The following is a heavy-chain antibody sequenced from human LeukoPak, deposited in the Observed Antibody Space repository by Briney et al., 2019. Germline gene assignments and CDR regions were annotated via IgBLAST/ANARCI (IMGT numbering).Heavy chain of an antibody. Sequence: GGSLRLSCAASGFTFSGFAMTWVRQAPGKGLELVSAIVGSDGSTYYADSVKGRFTISRDISKNTLYLQMNSLGAEATAVYYCAKRGSSSWHFDYWGLGTLVTVSS. J-gene: IGHJ4*02. CDR1: GFTFSGFA. CDR3: AKRGSSSWHFDY. D-gene: IGHD6-13*01. CDR2: IVGSDGST. V-gene: IGHV3-23*01.